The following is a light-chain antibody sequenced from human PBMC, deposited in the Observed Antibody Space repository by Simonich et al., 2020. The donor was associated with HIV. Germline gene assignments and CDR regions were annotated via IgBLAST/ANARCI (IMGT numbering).Light chain of an antibody. Sequence: DIQMTQSPSSLSASVGNRVTITCHASQDIRTYLNWYQQKPGKAPKLLIYAASSLQRGVPSRVSGSASGTDFTLTISSLQPEDFATYYCQQSFSTPWTFGQGTTVDIK. CDR1: QDIRTY. V-gene: IGKV1-39*01. J-gene: IGKJ1*01. CDR2: AAS. CDR3: QQSFSTPWT.